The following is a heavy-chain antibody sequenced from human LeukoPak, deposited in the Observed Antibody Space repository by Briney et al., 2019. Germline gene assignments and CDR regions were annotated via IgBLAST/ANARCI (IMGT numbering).Heavy chain of an antibody. D-gene: IGHD7-27*01. Sequence: ASVKVSCKASGYTFTGYYMHRVRQAPGQGIEWMGWINPNSGGTNYAQKFQGRVTMTRDTSISTAYMELSRLRSDDTAVYYCAAQLGSHWYFDLWGRGTLVTVSS. CDR3: AAQLGSHWYFDL. CDR1: GYTFTGYY. CDR2: INPNSGGT. V-gene: IGHV1-2*02. J-gene: IGHJ2*01.